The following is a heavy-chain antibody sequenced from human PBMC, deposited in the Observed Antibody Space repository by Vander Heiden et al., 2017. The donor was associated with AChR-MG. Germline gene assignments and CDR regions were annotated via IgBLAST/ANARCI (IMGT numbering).Heavy chain of an antibody. CDR3: ARILEYDSSGYYSWAFDY. Sequence: QVTLRESGPALVKPTQTLTLTCTVSGFSLSTSGMCVSWIRQPPGKALEWLALIDWDDDKYYSTSLKTRLTISKDTSKNQVVLTMTNMDPVDTATYYCARILEYDSSGYYSWAFDYWGQGTLVTVSS. CDR2: IDWDDDK. CDR1: GFSLSTSGMC. D-gene: IGHD3-22*01. V-gene: IGHV2-70*01. J-gene: IGHJ4*02.